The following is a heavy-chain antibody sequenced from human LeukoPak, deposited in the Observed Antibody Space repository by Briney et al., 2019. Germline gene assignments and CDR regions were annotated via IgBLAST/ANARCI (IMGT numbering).Heavy chain of an antibody. Sequence: GGSLKISFKGSGYRFTSYWIGWVRPMPRKGLEWMGIIYPGDSDSTNSASFEGQVTISADKSISTAYLQWRSLKASDAAIYYCARHGAVAGSYYFGMDVWGQGTTVTVSS. V-gene: IGHV5-51*01. CDR2: IYPGDSDS. CDR1: GYRFTSYW. J-gene: IGHJ6*02. CDR3: ARHGAVAGSYYFGMDV. D-gene: IGHD6-19*01.